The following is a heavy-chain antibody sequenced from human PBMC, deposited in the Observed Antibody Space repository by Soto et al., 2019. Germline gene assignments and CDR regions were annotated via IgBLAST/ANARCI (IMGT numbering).Heavy chain of an antibody. Sequence: QVDLVESGGGVVQPGRSLRLSCAASGFTFSDYGMHWVRQAPGKGLEWVAVISYDGNNRYYAYSVKGRFTISRDNSKNTLYLKMLSLRAEDTAVYYCAKDQRAYYYGAGGDYWGQGTLVTVSS. CDR2: ISYDGNNR. CDR1: GFTFSDYG. J-gene: IGHJ4*02. CDR3: AKDQRAYYYGAGGDY. D-gene: IGHD3-10*01. V-gene: IGHV3-30*18.